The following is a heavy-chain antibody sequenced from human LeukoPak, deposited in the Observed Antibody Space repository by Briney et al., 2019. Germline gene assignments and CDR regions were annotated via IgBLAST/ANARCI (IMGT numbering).Heavy chain of an antibody. D-gene: IGHD4-23*01. V-gene: IGHV3-7*01. CDR3: VRGGGAFDI. J-gene: IGHJ3*02. CDR2: IKQDGSEK. CDR1: GFTFSSYW. Sequence: GGSLRLSCAASGFTFSSYWMSWVRQAPGKGLEWVANIKQDGSEKYYVDSVKGRFTLSRDNTKNSLYVQMNSLRAEDTAVYYCVRGGGAFDIWGQGTMVIVSS.